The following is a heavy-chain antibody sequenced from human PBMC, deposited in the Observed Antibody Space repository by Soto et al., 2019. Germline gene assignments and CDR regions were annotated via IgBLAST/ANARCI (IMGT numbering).Heavy chain of an antibody. CDR1: GFTLSNYG. J-gene: IGHJ4*02. Sequence: PGGSLRLSCAASGFTLSNYGMHWVRQAPGKGLEWVGRIKSKADGGTTDYTAPVKGRFTISRDDSKNTLYLQMNSLKTEDTAVYYCTTDTFMVRGVIFHWGQGTLVTVSS. CDR2: IKSKADGGTT. V-gene: IGHV3-15*07. D-gene: IGHD3-10*01. CDR3: TTDTFMVRGVIFH.